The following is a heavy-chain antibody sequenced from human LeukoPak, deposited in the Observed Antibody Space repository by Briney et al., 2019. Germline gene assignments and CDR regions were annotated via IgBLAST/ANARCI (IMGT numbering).Heavy chain of an antibody. CDR3: ARDADHDYIDY. CDR2: IYYSGST. Sequence: PSETLSLTCTVSGGSISSYYWNWIRQPPGKGLEWIGYIYYSGSTYYNPSLKSRVTISVDTSKNQFSLKLSSVTAADTAVYYCARDADHDYIDYWGQGTLVTVSS. V-gene: IGHV4-59*12. J-gene: IGHJ4*02. CDR1: GGSISSYY.